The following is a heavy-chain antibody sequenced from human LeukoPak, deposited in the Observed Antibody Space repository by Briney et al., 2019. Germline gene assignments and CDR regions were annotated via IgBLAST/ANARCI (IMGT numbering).Heavy chain of an antibody. CDR3: AKYSGTYRDY. J-gene: IGHJ4*02. CDR2: ISSSSTYI. CDR1: GFTFSSSN. D-gene: IGHD1-26*01. Sequence: GGSLRLSCAASGFTFSSSNMNWVRRAPGGGLEWVSSISSSSTYIFYADSVKGRFTISRDNAKNSLYLQMNRLRAEDTAVYYCAKYSGTYRDYWGQGTLVTVSS. V-gene: IGHV3-21*01.